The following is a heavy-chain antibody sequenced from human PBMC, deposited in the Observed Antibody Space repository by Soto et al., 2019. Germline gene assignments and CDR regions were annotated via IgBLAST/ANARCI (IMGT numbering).Heavy chain of an antibody. D-gene: IGHD3-22*01. Sequence: LSLTCTVSGGSISSGGYYWSWIRQHPGKGLEWIGYIYYSGSTYYNPSLKSRVTISVDTSKNQFSLKLSSVTAADTAVYYCARDRDYDSSGYHDAFDIWGQGTMVTVSS. CDR2: IYYSGST. CDR3: ARDRDYDSSGYHDAFDI. V-gene: IGHV4-31*03. J-gene: IGHJ3*02. CDR1: GGSISSGGYY.